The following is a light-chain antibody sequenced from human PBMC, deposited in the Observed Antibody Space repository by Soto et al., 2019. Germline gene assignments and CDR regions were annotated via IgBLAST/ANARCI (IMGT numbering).Light chain of an antibody. CDR1: QSISTW. J-gene: IGKJ2*01. Sequence: DIQITQSASTLSASVGDRVTITCRASQSISTWLAWYQQKPGTAPKLLIYKASTLESGVPSRFSGSRSGTEFTLTVSSLQPDDFATYYCQQYNDSFPYTFGQGTKVDIK. CDR2: KAS. CDR3: QQYNDSFPYT. V-gene: IGKV1-5*03.